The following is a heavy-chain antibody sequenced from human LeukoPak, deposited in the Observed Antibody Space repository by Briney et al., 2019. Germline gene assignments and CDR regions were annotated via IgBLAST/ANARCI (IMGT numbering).Heavy chain of an antibody. CDR2: INPNSGGT. J-gene: IGHJ4*02. V-gene: IGHV1-2*02. CDR1: GYTFTGYY. Sequence: VASVKVSCKASGYTFTGYYMHWVRQAPGQGLEWMGWINPNSGGTNYAQKFQGRVTMTRDTSISTAYMELSRLRSDDTAVYYCARDKTRDGYNFYFDYWGQGTLVTVSS. CDR3: ARDKTRDGYNFYFDY. D-gene: IGHD5-24*01.